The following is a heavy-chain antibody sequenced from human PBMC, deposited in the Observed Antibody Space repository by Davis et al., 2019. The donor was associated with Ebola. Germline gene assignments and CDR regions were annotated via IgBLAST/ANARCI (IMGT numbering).Heavy chain of an antibody. J-gene: IGHJ4*02. Sequence: GESLKISCAASGFTFSNAWMNWVRQAPGKGLEWVGRIKSKTDGGTTDYAAPVKGRFTISRDDSKNTLYLQMNSLKTEDTAMYYCTTEPIGYCSSASCYSRLDYWGQGTLVTVSS. CDR3: TTEPIGYCSSASCYSRLDY. CDR2: IKSKTDGGTT. D-gene: IGHD2-2*01. V-gene: IGHV3-15*07. CDR1: GFTFSNAW.